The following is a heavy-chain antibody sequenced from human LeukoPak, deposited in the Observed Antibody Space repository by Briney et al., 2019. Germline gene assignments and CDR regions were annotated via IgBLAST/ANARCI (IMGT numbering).Heavy chain of an antibody. V-gene: IGHV3-23*01. J-gene: IGHJ6*03. CDR2: IRGSGGST. D-gene: IGHD3-3*01. CDR3: AREGITFFGVVIIDPYYYYMDV. Sequence: PGGSLRLSCAASGFIFSNYAMSWVRQAPGKGLEWVSGIRGSGGSTVYVDSVKGRFTISRDNSKNIMYLQMNSLRAEDTAVYYCAREGITFFGVVIIDPYYYYMDVWGKGTTVTVSS. CDR1: GFIFSNYA.